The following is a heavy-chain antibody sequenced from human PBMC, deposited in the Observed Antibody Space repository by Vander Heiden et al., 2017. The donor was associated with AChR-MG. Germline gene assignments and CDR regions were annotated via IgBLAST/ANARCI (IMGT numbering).Heavy chain of an antibody. CDR1: GFTFNTSG. CDR2: IWYDGTKK. J-gene: IGHJ4*02. Sequence: QVQLVESGGGVVQPGRSLRLSCVASGFTFNTSGMHWVRQAPGRGLEWVALIWYDGTKKNYRDSVKGRFTISRDNSKNTLYLHMNSLRAEDTAVYYCARQGGFGAVIVNGFDYWGQGNLVTVSS. D-gene: IGHD3-16*02. CDR3: ARQGGFGAVIVNGFDY. V-gene: IGHV3-33*01.